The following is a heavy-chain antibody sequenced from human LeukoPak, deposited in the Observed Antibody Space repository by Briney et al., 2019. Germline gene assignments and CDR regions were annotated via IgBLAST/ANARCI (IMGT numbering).Heavy chain of an antibody. CDR2: IIPIFGTA. CDR1: GGTFSSYA. CDR3: ARWRYGSGSYYPNWFDP. D-gene: IGHD3-10*01. V-gene: IGHV1-69*05. J-gene: IGHJ5*02. Sequence: SVKVSCKASGGTFSSYAISWVRQAPGQGLEWMGGIIPIFGTANYAHKFQGRVTITTDESTSTAYMELSSLRSEDTAVYYCARWRYGSGSYYPNWFDPWGQGTLVTVSS.